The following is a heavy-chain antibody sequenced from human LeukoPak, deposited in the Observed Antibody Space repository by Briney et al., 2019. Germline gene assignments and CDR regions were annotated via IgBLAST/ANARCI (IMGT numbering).Heavy chain of an antibody. CDR1: GFTFTRYA. CDR2: ISSSSSTI. CDR3: ATDFTASYRLDY. V-gene: IGHV3-48*02. J-gene: IGHJ4*02. D-gene: IGHD3-16*02. Sequence: GGSLRLSCAASGFTFTRYAMKWVRQAPGKGLEWLSYISSSSSTIYYADSVKGRFTISRDNARNSLYLQMNSLRDEDTAVYYCATDFTASYRLDYWGQGTLVTVSS.